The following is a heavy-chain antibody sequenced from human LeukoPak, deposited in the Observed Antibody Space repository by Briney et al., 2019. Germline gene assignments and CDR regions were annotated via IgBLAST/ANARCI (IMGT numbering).Heavy chain of an antibody. J-gene: IGHJ5*02. CDR3: ARDPVRTIQGSAGKNWFDP. D-gene: IGHD3-10*01. CDR2: IDQTGGST. V-gene: IGHV3-64*01. Sequence: GGSLRLSCVASGFNFKNDALHWVRQAPGKGLEYVSAIDQTGGSTYYANSVKGRFTISRDNSNNVSYLQMGSLRVEDTAVYYCARDPVRTIQGSAGKNWFDPWGQGTLVTVSS. CDR1: GFNFKNDA.